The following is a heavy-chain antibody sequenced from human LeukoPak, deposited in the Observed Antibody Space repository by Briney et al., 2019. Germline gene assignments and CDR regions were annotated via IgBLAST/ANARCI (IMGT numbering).Heavy chain of an antibody. CDR2: VNSDGSST. CDR1: GFTFSNYW. Sequence: GSLRLSCAASGFTFSNYWMHWVRQAPGKGLAWVSRVNSDGSSTGYADSVKGRFTISRDNSKNTLYLQMNSLRAEDTAVYYCARDFDDGGDYWGQGTLVTVSS. CDR3: ARDFDDGGDY. V-gene: IGHV3-74*01. J-gene: IGHJ4*02. D-gene: IGHD1-1*01.